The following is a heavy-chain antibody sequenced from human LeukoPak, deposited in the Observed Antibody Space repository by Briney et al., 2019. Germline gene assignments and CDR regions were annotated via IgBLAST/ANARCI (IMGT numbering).Heavy chain of an antibody. Sequence: GESLKISCEGSGYSFTSYWIGWVRQMPGKGLEWMGIIYPGDSDTKYSPSFQGQVTISADKSISTAYLQWSSLKASDTAMYFCARQGDSSWLNKFDYWGQGTLVTVSS. V-gene: IGHV5-51*01. CDR1: GYSFTSYW. D-gene: IGHD6-13*01. CDR3: ARQGDSSWLNKFDY. CDR2: IYPGDSDT. J-gene: IGHJ4*02.